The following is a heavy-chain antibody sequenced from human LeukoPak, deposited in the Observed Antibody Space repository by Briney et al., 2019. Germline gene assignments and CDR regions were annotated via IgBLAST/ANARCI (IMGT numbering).Heavy chain of an antibody. CDR3: ASQGGFDD. J-gene: IGHJ4*02. Sequence: GGSLRLSCAASGFASGSYTMSWVRQAPGKGREWVSSISSSSSYTYYADSVKGRFTISRDNAKNALHLEMNSVRGEGAAVYYCASQGGFDDWGQGTLVTVSS. V-gene: IGHV3-21*01. CDR2: ISSSSSYT. D-gene: IGHD2-15*01. CDR1: GFASGSYT.